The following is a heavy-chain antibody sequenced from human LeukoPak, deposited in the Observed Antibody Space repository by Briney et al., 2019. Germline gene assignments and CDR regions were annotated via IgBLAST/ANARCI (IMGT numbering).Heavy chain of an antibody. CDR1: GFTFDDYA. CDR2: ISWNSGSI. D-gene: IGHD3-22*01. CDR3: AKDKGSGASGYYYGFDY. V-gene: IGHV3-9*01. J-gene: IGHJ4*02. Sequence: PGRSLRLSCAASGFTFDDYAMHWVRQAPGKGLEWVSGISWNSGSIGYADSVKGRFTISRDNAKNSLYLQINSLRAEDTALYYCAKDKGSGASGYYYGFDYWGQGTLVTVSS.